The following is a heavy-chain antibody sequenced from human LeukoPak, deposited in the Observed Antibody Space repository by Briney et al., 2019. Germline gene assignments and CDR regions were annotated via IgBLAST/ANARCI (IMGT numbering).Heavy chain of an antibody. CDR2: ISAYNGNT. CDR3: AREPTVTDHWFDP. CDR1: GYTFTSYG. Sequence: GASVNVSCKASGYTFTSYGISWVRQAPGQGLEWMGWISAYNGNTNYAQKLQGRVTITTDTSTSTAYMELRSLRSDDTAVYYCAREPTVTDHWFDPWGQGTLVTVSS. D-gene: IGHD4-11*01. J-gene: IGHJ5*02. V-gene: IGHV1-18*01.